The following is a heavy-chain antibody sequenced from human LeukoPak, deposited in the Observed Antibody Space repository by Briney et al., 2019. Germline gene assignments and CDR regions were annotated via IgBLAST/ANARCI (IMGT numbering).Heavy chain of an antibody. J-gene: IGHJ4*02. D-gene: IGHD3-10*01. V-gene: IGHV3-30*02. CDR2: MQYDGSVE. Sequence: PGGSLRLSCAVSGFSLSNYGIHWVRQAPGKGLEWVTFMQYDGSVEFYADSVKGRFTISRDNAKNSLYLQMNSLRAEDTAVYYCAGYGSGSFWGQGTLVTVSS. CDR1: GFSLSNYG. CDR3: AGYGSGSF.